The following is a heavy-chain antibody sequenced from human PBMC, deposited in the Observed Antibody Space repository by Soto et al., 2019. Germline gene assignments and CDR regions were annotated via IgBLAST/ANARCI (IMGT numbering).Heavy chain of an antibody. CDR2: ISGSGGST. CDR1: GFTFSSYA. V-gene: IGHV3-23*01. Sequence: HPGGSLRLSCAASGFTFSSYAMSWVRQAPGKGLEWVSAISGSGGSTYYADSVKGRFTISRDNSKNTLYLQMNSLRAEDTAVYYCAKVGVHPTISGYLYYFDYWGQGSLVTVSS. D-gene: IGHD5-12*01. CDR3: AKVGVHPTISGYLYYFDY. J-gene: IGHJ4*02.